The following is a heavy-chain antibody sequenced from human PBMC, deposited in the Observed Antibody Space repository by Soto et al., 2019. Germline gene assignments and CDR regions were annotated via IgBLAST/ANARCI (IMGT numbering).Heavy chain of an antibody. J-gene: IGHJ2*01. CDR2: INHSGST. CDR3: ARVRRGGYNLPSRWFFDL. CDR1: GGSFSGYY. Sequence: SETLSLTCAVYGGSFSGYYWSWIRQPPGKGLEWIGEINHSGSTNYNPSLKSRVTISVDTSKNQFSLRLSSVTAADTAVYYCARVRRGGYNLPSRWFFDLWGRGTLVIVSS. D-gene: IGHD1-1*01. V-gene: IGHV4-34*01.